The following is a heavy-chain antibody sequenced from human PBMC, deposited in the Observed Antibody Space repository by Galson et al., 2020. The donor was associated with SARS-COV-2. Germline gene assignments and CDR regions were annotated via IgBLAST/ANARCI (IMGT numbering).Heavy chain of an antibody. CDR2: INSSGST. D-gene: IGHD2-21*02. J-gene: IGHJ4*02. CDR1: GGSFSGYY. Sequence: SLTCAVYGGSFSGYYWSWIHQPPGKGLEWIGEINSSGSTNYNPSLKSRVTISVDTSKNHFSLKLSSVTAADTAVYYCAGDENFFLVVPASRMGYFGCWGRGTLATVSS. CDR3: AGDENFFLVVPASRMGYFGC. V-gene: IGHV4-34*01.